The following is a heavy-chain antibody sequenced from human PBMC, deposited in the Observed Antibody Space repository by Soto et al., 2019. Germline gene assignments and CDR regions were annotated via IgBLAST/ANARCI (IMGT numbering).Heavy chain of an antibody. CDR1: VYSFTSYW. Sequence: GESLKISCKGSVYSFTSYWIGWVRQMPGKGLEWMGIIYPGDSDTRYSPSFQGQVTISADEYISTAYLQWSSLKASDTAMYYCAVQRYGDYFDYWSQGTLVTVSS. CDR2: IYPGDSDT. CDR3: AVQRYGDYFDY. J-gene: IGHJ4*02. D-gene: IGHD4-17*01. V-gene: IGHV5-51*01.